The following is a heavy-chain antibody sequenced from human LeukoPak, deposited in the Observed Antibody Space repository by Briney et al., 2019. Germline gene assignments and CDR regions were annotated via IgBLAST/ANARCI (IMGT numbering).Heavy chain of an antibody. V-gene: IGHV3-66*01. CDR2: IYSGGST. CDR3: ARDRDYYDSSGYLLDY. Sequence: TGGSLRLSCAASGFTVSSNYMSWVRQAPGKGLEWVSVIYSGGSTYYADSVKGRFTISRDNSKNTLYLQMNSLRAEDTAVYYCARDRDYYDSSGYLLDYWGQGTLVTVSS. J-gene: IGHJ4*02. D-gene: IGHD3-22*01. CDR1: GFTVSSNY.